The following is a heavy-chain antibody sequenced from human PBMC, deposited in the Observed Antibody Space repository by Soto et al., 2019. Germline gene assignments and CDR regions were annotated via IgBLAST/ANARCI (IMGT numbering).Heavy chain of an antibody. J-gene: IGHJ4*02. D-gene: IGHD3-10*01. CDR1: GYTFTSYD. CDR3: AITHLRFGEHHY. Sequence: QVQLVQSGAEVKKPGASVKVSCKASGYTFTSYDINWVRQATGQGLEWMGWMNPNSGNTVYAQKFQGRVTMTRNTSITTADMELSRPRSEDTAVYYCAITHLRFGEHHYWGQGTLVTVSS. V-gene: IGHV1-8*01. CDR2: MNPNSGNT.